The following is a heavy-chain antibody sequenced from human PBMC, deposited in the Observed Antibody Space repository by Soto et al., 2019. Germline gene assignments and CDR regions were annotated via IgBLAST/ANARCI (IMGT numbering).Heavy chain of an antibody. CDR2: TSSKTDGGTT. D-gene: IGHD3-3*01. Sequence: GGSLRLSCAASGFTFSIYSMSWVRQAPGKGLEWVGGTSSKTDGGTTDYAAPVKGRFTISRDDSKNTLYLQMNSLKTEDTAVYYCTTDTNDFWSGSQPYYYYYYGMDVWGQGTTVTVSS. V-gene: IGHV3-15*01. J-gene: IGHJ6*02. CDR1: GFTFSIYS. CDR3: TTDTNDFWSGSQPYYYYYYGMDV.